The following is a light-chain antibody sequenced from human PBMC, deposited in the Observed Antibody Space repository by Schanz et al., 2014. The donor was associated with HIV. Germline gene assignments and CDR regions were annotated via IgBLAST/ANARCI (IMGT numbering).Light chain of an antibody. V-gene: IGKV1-16*01. Sequence: DIQMTQSPALLSASVGDRVTITCRASQTISNSLAWYQQRPGKAPKVLIYAASSLQRGVPSRFSGSGSGTEFTLTISSLQPADFATYYCQQYDSYPYTFGQGTKLEIK. CDR1: QTISNS. CDR3: QQYDSYPYT. CDR2: AAS. J-gene: IGKJ2*01.